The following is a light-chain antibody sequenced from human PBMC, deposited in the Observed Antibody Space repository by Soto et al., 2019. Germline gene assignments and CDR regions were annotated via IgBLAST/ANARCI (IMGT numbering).Light chain of an antibody. CDR3: QQYNSYPLT. CDR1: QDITTY. Sequence: DTQMTQSPSSLSASVGDRVTITCRASQDITTYLAWLQQKPGKAPKTLIYGASSLQSGVPSRFSGSGSGTDFTLTISSLQPEDFATYYCQQYNSYPLTFGGGTKVEIK. V-gene: IGKV1-16*01. CDR2: GAS. J-gene: IGKJ4*01.